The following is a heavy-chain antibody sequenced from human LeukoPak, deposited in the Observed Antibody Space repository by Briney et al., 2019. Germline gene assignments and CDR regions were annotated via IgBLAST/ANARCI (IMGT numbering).Heavy chain of an antibody. V-gene: IGHV1-8*01. CDR3: ARDPGTNYYDSSGPPGD. CDR1: GYTFTGHD. J-gene: IGHJ4*02. CDR2: MNPKTGNT. D-gene: IGHD3-22*01. Sequence: ASVRVSCKASGYTFTGHDINWVRQATGQGLEWMGWMNPKTGNTGYAQKFQGRVTMTRDTSINTAYLELYSLRSEDTAVYYCARDPGTNYYDSSGPPGDWGQGTLVTVSS.